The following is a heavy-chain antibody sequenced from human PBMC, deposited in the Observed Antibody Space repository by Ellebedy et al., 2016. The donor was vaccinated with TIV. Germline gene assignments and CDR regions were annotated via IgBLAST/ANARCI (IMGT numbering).Heavy chain of an antibody. V-gene: IGHV3-23*01. CDR1: GFTFSSYA. Sequence: GESLKISXAASGFTFSSYAMSWVRQAPGRRLEWVSAISGSGGSTHYVDSVRGRFTISRDNSKNTLYLQMTILRAEDTAVYYCARAPTAIFAHFYYYYYYMDVWGKGTTVTVSS. CDR2: ISGSGGST. CDR3: ARAPTAIFAHFYYYYYYMDV. J-gene: IGHJ6*03. D-gene: IGHD2-21*02.